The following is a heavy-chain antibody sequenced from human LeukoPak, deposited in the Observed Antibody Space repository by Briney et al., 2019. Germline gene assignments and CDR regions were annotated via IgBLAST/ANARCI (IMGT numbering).Heavy chain of an antibody. V-gene: IGHV3-66*04. CDR2: IYSGGST. D-gene: IGHD2-21*01. J-gene: IGHJ4*02. CDR3: ARHIPIIYYFDN. Sequence: GGSLRLSCAASGFTVSSNYMSWVRQAPGKGLEWVSVIYSGGSTYYADSMKGRFTTSRDNAKNSLYLQMNSLRAEDTAIYYCARHIPIIYYFDNWGQGTLVTVSS. CDR1: GFTVSSNY.